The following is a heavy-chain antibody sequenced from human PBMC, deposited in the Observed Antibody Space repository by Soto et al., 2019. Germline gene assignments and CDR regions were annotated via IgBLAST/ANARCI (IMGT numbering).Heavy chain of an antibody. CDR3: AKMFKLGGNSYGGMDV. D-gene: IGHD3-16*01. V-gene: IGHV1-46*01. CDR2: INPRSSST. Sequence: ASVKVSCKASGYSFTSHYMHWVRQAPGQGLEWMGLINPRSSSTNYAQKFQGRITMTKDTSTSTVYMELSSLKSEDTAVYYCAKMFKLGGNSYGGMDVWGNGTKVTVSS. CDR1: GYSFTSHY. J-gene: IGHJ6*04.